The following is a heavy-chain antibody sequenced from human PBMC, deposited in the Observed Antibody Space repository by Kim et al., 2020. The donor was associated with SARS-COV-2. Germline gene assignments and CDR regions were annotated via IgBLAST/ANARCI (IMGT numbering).Heavy chain of an antibody. Sequence: RFTISRDNAKNSLYLQMNSLRAEDTAVYYCARDLYCSGGSCYSFTTPFDFWGQGTLVTVSS. CDR3: ARDLYCSGGSCYSFTTPFDF. J-gene: IGHJ4*02. V-gene: IGHV3-11*05. D-gene: IGHD2-15*01.